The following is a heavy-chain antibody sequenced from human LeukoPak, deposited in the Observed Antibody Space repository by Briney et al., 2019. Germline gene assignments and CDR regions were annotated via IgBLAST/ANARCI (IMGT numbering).Heavy chain of an antibody. CDR3: AKAPVTSCRGAFCYPFDY. Sequence: QSGGSLRLSCTAFGLSLNNYAMSWVRQVPGKGLEWVSASSSSDDGKWYAESVRGRFTISRDTSKNTVYLQMNSLRVEDAGVYYCAKAPVTSCRGAFCYPFDYWGHGTLVTVSS. J-gene: IGHJ4*01. CDR2: SSSSDDGK. V-gene: IGHV3-23*01. D-gene: IGHD2-21*01. CDR1: GLSLNNYA.